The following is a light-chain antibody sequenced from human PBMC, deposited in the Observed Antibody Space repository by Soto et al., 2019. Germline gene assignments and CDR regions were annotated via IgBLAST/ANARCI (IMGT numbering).Light chain of an antibody. CDR3: QQRSNWPALT. CDR2: DAS. J-gene: IGKJ4*01. Sequence: EIVLTQSPATLSLSPGDRATLSCRASQSVSSHLAWYQQKPGQAPRLLMYDASHRATGIPDRFSGSGSGTDFTLTISSLEPEDFAVSYCQQRSNWPALTFGGGTKVEI. CDR1: QSVSSH. V-gene: IGKV3-11*01.